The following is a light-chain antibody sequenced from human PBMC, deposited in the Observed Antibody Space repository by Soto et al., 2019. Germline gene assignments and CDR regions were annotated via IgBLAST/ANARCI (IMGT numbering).Light chain of an antibody. Sequence: QSALTQPASVSGSPGQSITISCTGTISDIGGYNFISWYQHHPGKAPKLVIYDVNNRPSGISYRFSGSKSGNTASLTISGLQAEDEADYYCASYTRTTTLVFGGGTKVTVI. J-gene: IGLJ2*01. CDR3: ASYTRTTTLV. V-gene: IGLV2-14*01. CDR2: DVN. CDR1: ISDIGGYNF.